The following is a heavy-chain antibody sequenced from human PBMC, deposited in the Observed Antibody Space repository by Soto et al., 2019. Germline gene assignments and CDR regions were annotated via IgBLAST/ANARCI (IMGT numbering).Heavy chain of an antibody. J-gene: IGHJ6*02. CDR3: ARPHLDRPTFYGMDV. V-gene: IGHV3-48*02. Sequence: EEQLVESGGGLVQAGGSLRLSCAASGFILGRNSMMWVRQAPGKGLEWVAYITSSSTTMNYADSVKGRFTIARDNANSALHLQMNSLRDEDTAVYYCARPHLDRPTFYGMDVWGQGTTVTVSS. CDR1: GFILGRNS. D-gene: IGHD2-2*03. CDR2: ITSSSTTM.